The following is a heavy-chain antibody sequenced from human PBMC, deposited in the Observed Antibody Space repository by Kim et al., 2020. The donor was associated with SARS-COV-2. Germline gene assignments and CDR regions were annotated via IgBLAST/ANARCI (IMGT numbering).Heavy chain of an antibody. V-gene: IGHV4-39*01. J-gene: IGHJ2*01. CDR3: ARHKGSTDMTTVTSYWYFDL. CDR2: IYYSGST. D-gene: IGHD4-17*01. CDR1: GGSISSSSYY. Sequence: SETLSLTCTVSGGSISSSSYYWGWIRQPPGKGLEWIGSIYYSGSTYYNPSLKSRVTISVDTSKNQFSLKLSSVTAADTAVYYCARHKGSTDMTTVTSYWYFDLWGRGTLVTVSS.